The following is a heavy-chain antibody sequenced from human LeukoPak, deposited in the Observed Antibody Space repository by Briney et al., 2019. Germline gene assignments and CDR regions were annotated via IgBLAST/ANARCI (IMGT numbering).Heavy chain of an antibody. D-gene: IGHD3-10*01. CDR3: ARSSPYYYGSGSYYGDH. Sequence: SETLSLTCTVSGGSISSGSYYWGWIRQPAGKGLEWIGRIYTSGSTNYNPSLKSRVTISVDTSKNQFSLKLSSVTAADTAVYYCARSSPYYYGSGSYYGDHWGQGTLVTVSS. V-gene: IGHV4-61*02. CDR2: IYTSGST. CDR1: GGSISSGSYY. J-gene: IGHJ4*02.